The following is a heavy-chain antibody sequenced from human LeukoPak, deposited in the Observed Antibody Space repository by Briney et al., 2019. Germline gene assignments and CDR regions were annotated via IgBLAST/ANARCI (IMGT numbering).Heavy chain of an antibody. CDR1: GGSISSYY. CDR3: ARALNYYDSSGYAFDI. D-gene: IGHD3-22*01. V-gene: IGHV4-59*01. CDR2: IYYSGST. Sequence: PSETLSLTCTVSGGSISSYYWSWIRQPPGKGLEWIGYIYYSGSTNYNPSLKSRVTISVDTSKNQFSLKLSSVTAADTAVYYCARALNYYDSSGYAFDIWGQGTVVTVSS. J-gene: IGHJ3*02.